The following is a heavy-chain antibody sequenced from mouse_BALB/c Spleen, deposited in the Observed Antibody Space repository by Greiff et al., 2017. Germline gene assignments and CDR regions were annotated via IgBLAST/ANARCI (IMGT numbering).Heavy chain of an antibody. Sequence: VQLVESGPGLVAPSQSLSITCTVSGFSLTSYGVHWVRQPPGKGLEWLGVIWAGGSTNYNSALMSRLSISKDNSKSQVFLKMNSLQTDDTAMYYCARGGLRPGFAYWGQGTLVTVSA. J-gene: IGHJ3*01. CDR1: GFSLTSYG. CDR2: IWAGGST. D-gene: IGHD2-4*01. V-gene: IGHV2-9*02. CDR3: ARGGLRPGFAY.